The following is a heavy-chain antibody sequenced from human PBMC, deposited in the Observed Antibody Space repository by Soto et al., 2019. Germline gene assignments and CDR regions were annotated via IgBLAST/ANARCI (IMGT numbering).Heavy chain of an antibody. CDR2: IYYSGST. J-gene: IGHJ4*02. D-gene: IGHD6-13*01. CDR3: AGRSIAAADSRFDY. Sequence: QVQLQESGPGLVKPSQTLSLTCTVSGGSISSGDYYWSWIRQPPGKGLEWIGYIYYSGSTYYNPSRKIRVTTSVDTSKNQFPLKLSSVTAADTAVYYCAGRSIAAADSRFDYWGQGTLVTVSS. V-gene: IGHV4-30-4*01. CDR1: GGSISSGDYY.